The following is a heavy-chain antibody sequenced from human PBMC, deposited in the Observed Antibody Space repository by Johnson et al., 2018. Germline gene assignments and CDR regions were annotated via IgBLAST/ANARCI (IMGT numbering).Heavy chain of an antibody. V-gene: IGHV3-23*04. CDR3: AKDHQTPPGGGVFYYYYGMDV. Sequence: VQLVQSGGGLVQPGGSPRLSCAASGFTFSSYAMSWVRQAPGKGLEWVSAISGSGGSTYYADSVMGRFTISRDNSKNTLYLQMNSLRAEDTAVYYCAKDHQTPPGGGVFYYYYGMDVWGQGATVTVSS. CDR1: GFTFSSYA. J-gene: IGHJ6*02. CDR2: ISGSGGST.